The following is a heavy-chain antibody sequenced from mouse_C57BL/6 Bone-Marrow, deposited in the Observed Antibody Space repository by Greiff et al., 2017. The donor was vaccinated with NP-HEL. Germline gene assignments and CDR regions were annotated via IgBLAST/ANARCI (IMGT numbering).Heavy chain of an antibody. Sequence: EVKLVESGPELVKPGASVKISCKASGYSFTGYYMHWVKQSHGNILDWIGYIYPYNGVSSYNQKFKGKATLTVDKSSSTAYMELRSLTSEDSAVYYCAREDYGTPRYWYFDVWGTGTTVTVSS. V-gene: IGHV1-31*01. CDR3: AREDYGTPRYWYFDV. CDR1: GYSFTGYY. J-gene: IGHJ1*03. D-gene: IGHD1-1*01. CDR2: IYPYNGVS.